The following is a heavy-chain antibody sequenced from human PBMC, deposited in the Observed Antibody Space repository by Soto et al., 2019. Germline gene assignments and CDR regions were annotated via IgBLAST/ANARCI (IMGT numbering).Heavy chain of an antibody. J-gene: IGHJ4*02. CDR3: ARAPLARSFDY. CDR1: GAYVSSWSYY. Sequence: SATLSLTFTFSGAYVSSWSYYWSWIRQPPGKGLEWIGYIYYSGRTNYNPSLESRVAISVDMSKNQFSLKLSSVTAADTAVYFCARAPLARSFDYWGQGTLVTVSS. CDR2: IYYSGRT. D-gene: IGHD3-16*01. V-gene: IGHV4-61*01.